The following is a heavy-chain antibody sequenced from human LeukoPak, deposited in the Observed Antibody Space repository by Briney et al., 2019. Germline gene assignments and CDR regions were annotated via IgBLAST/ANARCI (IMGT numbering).Heavy chain of an antibody. D-gene: IGHD3-10*01. V-gene: IGHV3-20*04. CDR1: GFTFDDHG. Sequence: GGSLRLSCAASGFTFDDHGMSWVRQPPGKGLEWVSCISSSGSHIYSVDSVKGRFAISKDNAKNSLYLQMNSLRAEDTALYYCARGCFGELLFDHWGQGTLVTVPS. CDR2: ISSSGSHI. CDR3: ARGCFGELLFDH. J-gene: IGHJ4*02.